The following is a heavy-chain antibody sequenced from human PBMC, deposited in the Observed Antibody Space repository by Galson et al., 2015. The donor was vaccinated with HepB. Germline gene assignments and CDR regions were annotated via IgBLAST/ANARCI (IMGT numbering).Heavy chain of an antibody. V-gene: IGHV3-72*01. D-gene: IGHD2/OR15-2a*01. CDR3: VRVNTGEEYTYDY. Sequence: SLRLSCAGSGFTFSEYYMDGVRQAPGKGLEWVGRPGNKATQYAASVNGRFIISRDDSRNSLFLQMNRLKVEDTAVYYCVRVNTGEEYTYDYWGQGTLVTVSS. CDR2: PGNKAT. J-gene: IGHJ4*02. CDR1: GFTFSEYY.